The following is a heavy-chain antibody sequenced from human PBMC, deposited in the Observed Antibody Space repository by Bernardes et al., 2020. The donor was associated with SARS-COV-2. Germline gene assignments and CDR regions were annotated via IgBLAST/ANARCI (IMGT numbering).Heavy chain of an antibody. J-gene: IGHJ4*02. D-gene: IGHD5-12*01. CDR2: ISAYNGNT. Sequence: ASMKVSCKSSGYTFINSGVSWVRQAPGQGLEWMGWISAYNGNTEYAQKFQGRVIMTTDTSTNTAYMEVKNLKSDDTAIYYCARDSDTVPTNLDYWGQGTLVTVSS. V-gene: IGHV1-18*01. CDR1: GYTFINSG. CDR3: ARDSDTVPTNLDY.